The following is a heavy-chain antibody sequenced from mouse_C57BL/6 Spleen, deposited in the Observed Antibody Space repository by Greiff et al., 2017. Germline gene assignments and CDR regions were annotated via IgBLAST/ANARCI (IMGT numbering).Heavy chain of an antibody. D-gene: IGHD2-12*01. CDR2: INPNNGGT. Sequence: DVQLQESGPELVKPGASVKIPCKASGYTFTDYNMDWVKQSHGKSLEWIGDINPNNGGTIYNQKFKGKATLTVDKSSSTAYMELRSLTSEDTAVYYCARPPLRRGLWYCDVWGTGTTVTVSS. CDR3: ARPPLRRGLWYCDV. CDR1: GYTFTDYN. J-gene: IGHJ1*03. V-gene: IGHV1-18*01.